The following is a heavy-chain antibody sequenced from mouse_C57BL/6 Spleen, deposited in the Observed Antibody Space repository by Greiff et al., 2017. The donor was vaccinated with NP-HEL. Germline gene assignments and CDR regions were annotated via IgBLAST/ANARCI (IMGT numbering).Heavy chain of an antibody. Sequence: VHLVESGAELVRPGPSVKMSCKASGYTFTNYWIGWAKQRPGHGLEWIGDIYPGGGYTNYNEKFKGKATLTADKSSSTAYMQFSSLTSEDSAIYYCARGTAQATSYYYAMDYWGQGTSVTVSS. CDR3: ARGTAQATSYYYAMDY. V-gene: IGHV1-63*01. D-gene: IGHD3-2*02. CDR1: GYTFTNYW. CDR2: IYPGGGYT. J-gene: IGHJ4*01.